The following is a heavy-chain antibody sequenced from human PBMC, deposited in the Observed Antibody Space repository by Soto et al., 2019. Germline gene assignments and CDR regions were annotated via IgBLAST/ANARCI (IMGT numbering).Heavy chain of an antibody. Sequence: ASVKVSCKASGYTFTSYYMHWVRQAPGQGLEWMGIINPRGGSTSYAQKFQGRVTMSRDTSISTAYMELRRLGSGDTAVYYCARAGIAAAGSGEYAMDVWGQGTTVTVSS. V-gene: IGHV1-46*01. D-gene: IGHD6-13*01. J-gene: IGHJ6*02. CDR3: ARAGIAAAGSGEYAMDV. CDR1: GYTFTSYY. CDR2: INPRGGST.